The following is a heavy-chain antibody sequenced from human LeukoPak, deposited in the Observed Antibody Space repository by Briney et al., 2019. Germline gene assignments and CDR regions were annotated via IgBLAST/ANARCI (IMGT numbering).Heavy chain of an antibody. CDR2: IYYCGST. CDR1: GGSISSYY. V-gene: IGHV4-59*01. D-gene: IGHD6-13*01. J-gene: IGHJ4*02. Sequence: TSETLSLTCTVSGGSISSYYWSWIRQPPGKGLEWIGYIYYCGSTNYNPSLKSRVTISVDTSKNQFSLKLNSVTAADTAVYYCARESGSSSWFDYWGQGTLVTVSS. CDR3: ARESGSSSWFDY.